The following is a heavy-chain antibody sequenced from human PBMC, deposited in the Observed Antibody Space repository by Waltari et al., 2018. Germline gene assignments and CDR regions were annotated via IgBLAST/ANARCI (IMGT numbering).Heavy chain of an antibody. CDR1: GFTFSSYA. J-gene: IGHJ4*02. CDR2: IRGIGGST. V-gene: IGHV3-23*01. D-gene: IGHD2-15*01. Sequence: EVQLLESGGGLVQPGGSLRLSCAASGFTFSSYAMSWVRQAPGKGLEWVSAIRGIGGSTYYAESVKGRFTISRDNSKNTLYLQMNSLRAEDTAVYYCAKVDIVVVVAATPDYWGQGTLVTVSS. CDR3: AKVDIVVVVAATPDY.